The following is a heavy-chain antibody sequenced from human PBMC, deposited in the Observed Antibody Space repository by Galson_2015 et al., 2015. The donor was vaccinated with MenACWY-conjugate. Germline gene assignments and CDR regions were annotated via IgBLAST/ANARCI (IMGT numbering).Heavy chain of an antibody. J-gene: IGHJ4*02. CDR2: ISDSGDYS. Sequence: SLRLSCAASGFTFSSYAMSWVRQAPGKGLEWISGISDSGDYSYYADSVKGRFTISRDNSKNTLFLQINSLRADDTAVYFCAKVVGSRVGPIDSWGQGTQVTVSS. D-gene: IGHD1-26*01. CDR3: AKVVGSRVGPIDS. CDR1: GFTFSSYA. V-gene: IGHV3-23*01.